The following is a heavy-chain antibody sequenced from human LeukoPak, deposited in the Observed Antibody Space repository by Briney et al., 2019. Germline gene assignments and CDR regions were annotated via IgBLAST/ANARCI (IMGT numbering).Heavy chain of an antibody. V-gene: IGHV3-23*01. J-gene: IGHJ3*02. CDR1: GFTFSSYA. Sequence: GGSLRLSCAASGFTFSSYAMSWVRQAPGKGLEWVSAISGSGGSTYYADSVKGRFTISRDNSKNTLYLQMNSLRAEDTAVYYCAKSPTIFGVVIIAGAFDIWGQGTMVTVSS. D-gene: IGHD3-3*01. CDR3: AKSPTIFGVVIIAGAFDI. CDR2: ISGSGGST.